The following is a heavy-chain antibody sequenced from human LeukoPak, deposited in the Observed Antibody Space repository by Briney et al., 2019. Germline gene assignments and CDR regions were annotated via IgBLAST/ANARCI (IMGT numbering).Heavy chain of an antibody. CDR3: AKDFREGATKYYFDY. CDR2: ISYGGSNK. CDR1: GFTFSSYG. V-gene: IGHV3-30*18. J-gene: IGHJ4*02. Sequence: PGGSLRLSCAASGFTFSSYGMHWVRRAPGKGLEWVAVISYGGSNKYYADSVKGRFTISRDNSKNTLYLQMNSLRAEDTAVYYCAKDFREGATKYYFDYWGQGTLVTVSS. D-gene: IGHD1-26*01.